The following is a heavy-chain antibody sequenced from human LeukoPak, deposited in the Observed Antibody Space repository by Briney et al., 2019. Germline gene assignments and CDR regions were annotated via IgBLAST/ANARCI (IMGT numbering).Heavy chain of an antibody. CDR2: IWYDGSNK. CDR1: GFTFSSYG. CDR3: AREPRIDYYGSGSHYYYYGMDV. J-gene: IGHJ6*04. V-gene: IGHV3-33*01. Sequence: PGRSLRLSCAASGFTFSSYGMYWVRQAPGKGLEWVAVIWYDGSNKYYADSVKGRFTISRDNSKNTLYLQMNSLRAEDTAVYYCAREPRIDYYGSGSHYYYYGMDVWGKGTTVTVSS. D-gene: IGHD3-10*01.